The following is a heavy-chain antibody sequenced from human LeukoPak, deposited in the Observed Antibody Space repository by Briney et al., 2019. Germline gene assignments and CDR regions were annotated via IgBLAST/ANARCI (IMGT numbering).Heavy chain of an antibody. J-gene: IGHJ4*02. V-gene: IGHV4-30-2*01. CDR3: ARGVDGDYVAYYFDY. D-gene: IGHD4-17*01. Sequence: NSSHTLSPTRAVAGGSISSGGYSWTWIRQPPGKGLEWIGYIYHSGSTYYNPSLKSRVTISVDRSKNPFSLKLSSVTAADTAVYYCARGVDGDYVAYYFDYWGQGTLVTVSS. CDR1: GGSISSGGYS. CDR2: IYHSGST.